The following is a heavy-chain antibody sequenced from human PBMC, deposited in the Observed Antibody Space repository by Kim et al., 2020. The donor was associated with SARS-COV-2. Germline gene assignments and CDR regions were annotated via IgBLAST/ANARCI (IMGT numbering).Heavy chain of an antibody. Sequence: GGSLRLSCAASGFTFDDYDINWVRQRPGKGLEWVSSISWNGVRTGYADSVKGRFTISRDNAKNSVYVQMNSLRAEDTALYYCARGNGKSGYDYWGQGTLVTVSS. CDR1: GFTFDDYD. D-gene: IGHD5-12*01. CDR3: ARGNGKSGYDY. V-gene: IGHV3-20*04. CDR2: ISWNGVRT. J-gene: IGHJ4*02.